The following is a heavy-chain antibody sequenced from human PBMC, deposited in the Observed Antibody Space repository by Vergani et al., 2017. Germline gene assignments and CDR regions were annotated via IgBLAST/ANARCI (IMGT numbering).Heavy chain of an antibody. J-gene: IGHJ6*02. D-gene: IGHD5-12*01. Sequence: EVQLLESGGGLVQPGGSLRLSCAASGFTFSSYAMSWVRQAPGKGLEWVSGISGSGGSTYYADSVKGRFTISRDNSKNTLYLQMNSLRAEDTAVSYCAKGVAVSGRSYYYYGMDVWGQGTTVTVSS. CDR1: GFTFSSYA. V-gene: IGHV3-23*01. CDR2: ISGSGGST. CDR3: AKGVAVSGRSYYYYGMDV.